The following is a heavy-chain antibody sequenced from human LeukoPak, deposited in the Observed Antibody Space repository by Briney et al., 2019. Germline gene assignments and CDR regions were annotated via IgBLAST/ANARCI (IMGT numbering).Heavy chain of an antibody. CDR1: GDSISDYH. CDR3: ARDKVSGSYCSTTSCSDYYYMDV. J-gene: IGHJ6*03. CDR2: IYTSGST. Sequence: SETLSLTCTVSGDSISDYHWNWIRQSAGEGLEWIGRIYTSGSTRYNPSLTSRVTMSVDTSKNHFSLRLTSVTAADTAVYYCARDKVSGSYCSTTSCSDYYYMDVWGKGTTVTVSS. D-gene: IGHD2-2*01. V-gene: IGHV4-4*07.